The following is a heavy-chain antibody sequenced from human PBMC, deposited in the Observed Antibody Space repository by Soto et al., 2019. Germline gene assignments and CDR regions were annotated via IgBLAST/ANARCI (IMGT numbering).Heavy chain of an antibody. D-gene: IGHD3-3*01. V-gene: IGHV1-18*01. CDR1: GYTFTSYG. J-gene: IGHJ6*02. CDR2: ISAYNGNT. CDR3: ARDIAGITIFALYYYGMDV. Sequence: QVQLVQSGAEVKKPGASVKVSCKASGYTFTSYGISWVRQAPGQGLEWMGWISAYNGNTNYAQKLQGRVTMTTDTSTSTAYMELRSLRSDDTAVYYCARDIAGITIFALYYYGMDVWGQGTTVTVSS.